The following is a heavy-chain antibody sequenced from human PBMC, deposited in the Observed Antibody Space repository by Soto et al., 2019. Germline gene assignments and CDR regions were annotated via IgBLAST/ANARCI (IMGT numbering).Heavy chain of an antibody. D-gene: IGHD2-15*01. CDR3: ARDDVLCDGGSCYGVTMDV. J-gene: IGHJ6*03. V-gene: IGHV3-66*01. CDR1: GFTVSSKY. CDR2: IQSGGTT. Sequence: GSLRLSCAASGFTVSSKYMSWVRQAPVKGLEWVSLIQSGGTTYYADSVKGRFTISRDSSENTLHLQMDSLRAEDTAVYYCARDDVLCDGGSCYGVTMDVWGKGTTVTVSS.